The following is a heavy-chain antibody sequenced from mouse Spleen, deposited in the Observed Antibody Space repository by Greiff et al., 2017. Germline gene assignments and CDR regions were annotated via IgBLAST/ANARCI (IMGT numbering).Heavy chain of an antibody. J-gene: IGHJ4*01. CDR1: GFTFSSYA. CDR3: ARQSTMITTGAMDY. CDR2: ISSGGGNT. Sequence: EVKVEESGGGLVKLGGSLKLSCAASGFTFSSYAMSWVRQTPEKRLEWVATISSGGGNTYYPDSVKGRFTISRDNAKNTLYLQMSSLKSEDTAMYYCARQSTMITTGAMDYWGQGTSVTVSS. V-gene: IGHV5-9*04. D-gene: IGHD2-4*01.